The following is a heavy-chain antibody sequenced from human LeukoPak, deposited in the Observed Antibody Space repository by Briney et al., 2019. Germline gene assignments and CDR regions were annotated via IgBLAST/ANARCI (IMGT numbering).Heavy chain of an antibody. CDR2: INYSGST. V-gene: IGHV4-59*01. J-gene: IGHJ4*02. CDR3: ARGSRYYFDY. Sequence: SETLSLTCTVSGGSISSYYWSWIRQPPWKGLEWIGYINYSGSTNYNPSLKSRVTISVDTSKNQFSLKLSSVTAADTAVYYCARGSRYYFDYWGQGTLVTVSS. CDR1: GGSISSYY.